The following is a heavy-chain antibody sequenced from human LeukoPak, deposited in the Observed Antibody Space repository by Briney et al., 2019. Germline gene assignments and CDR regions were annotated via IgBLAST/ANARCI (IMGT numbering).Heavy chain of an antibody. D-gene: IGHD6-6*01. V-gene: IGHV3-23*01. CDR1: GFTFSNYG. CDR3: AKRIQYSSSSAYFDY. CDR2: ISDSAGST. Sequence: PGGSLRLSCAAPGFTFSNYGTNWVRQAPGKGLEWVSSISDSAGSTFYADSVKGRFTISRNNSKNTLYLQMNSLRAGDTAIYYCAKRIQYSSSSAYFDYWGQGTLVTVSS. J-gene: IGHJ4*02.